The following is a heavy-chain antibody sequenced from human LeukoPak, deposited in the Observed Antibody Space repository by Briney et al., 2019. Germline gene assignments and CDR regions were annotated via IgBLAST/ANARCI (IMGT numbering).Heavy chain of an antibody. Sequence: ASVKVSCKASGYTFTGYYMYWVRQAPGQGLEWMGWINPNSGGTNYAQKFQGRVTMTRDTSISTAYMELSRLRSDDTAVYYCARGTRITMVRGVIKIDYWGQGTLVTVSS. D-gene: IGHD3-10*01. J-gene: IGHJ4*02. V-gene: IGHV1-2*02. CDR2: INPNSGGT. CDR3: ARGTRITMVRGVIKIDY. CDR1: GYTFTGYY.